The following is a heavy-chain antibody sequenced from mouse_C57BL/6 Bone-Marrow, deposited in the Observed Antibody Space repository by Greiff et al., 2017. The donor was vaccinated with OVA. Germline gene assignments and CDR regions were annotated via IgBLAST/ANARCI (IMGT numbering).Heavy chain of an antibody. CDR3: AVHYYGNYAMDY. CDR2: FHPYNDDT. D-gene: IGHD1-1*01. Sequence: VQLVESGAELVKPGASVKMSCKASGYTFTTYPIEWMKQNHGKSLEWIGNFHPYNDDTKYNEKFKGKATLTVEKSSSTVYLELSRLTSDDSAVYYCAVHYYGNYAMDYWGQGTSVTVSS. V-gene: IGHV1-47*01. J-gene: IGHJ4*01. CDR1: GYTFTTYP.